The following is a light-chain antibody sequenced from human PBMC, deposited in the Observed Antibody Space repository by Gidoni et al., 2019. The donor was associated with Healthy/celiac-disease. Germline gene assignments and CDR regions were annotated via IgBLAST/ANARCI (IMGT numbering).Light chain of an antibody. CDR2: DAA. CDR3: QQRSNWPPIT. J-gene: IGKJ5*01. Sequence: EMVLTQSPAPLSLSPGERATLSCRASQSVSSYLSWYQQKPGQAPRLLIYDAANRATGIPARFSGSGSGTDFTLTISSREPEDFAVDYCQQRSNWPPITFGQGTRLEIK. V-gene: IGKV3-11*01. CDR1: QSVSSY.